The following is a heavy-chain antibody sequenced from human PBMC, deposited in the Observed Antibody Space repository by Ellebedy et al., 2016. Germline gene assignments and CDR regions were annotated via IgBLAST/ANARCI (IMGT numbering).Heavy chain of an antibody. D-gene: IGHD6-19*01. CDR2: ISGSGGST. Sequence: GGSLRLSCAASGFTFSSYAMSWVRQAPGKGLEWVSAISGSGGSTYYADSVKGRFTISRDNSKNTLYLQMNSLRAEDTAVYYCAKDRHYEAPYSSGWYSDYWGQGTLVTVSS. V-gene: IGHV3-23*01. CDR3: AKDRHYEAPYSSGWYSDY. CDR1: GFTFSSYA. J-gene: IGHJ4*02.